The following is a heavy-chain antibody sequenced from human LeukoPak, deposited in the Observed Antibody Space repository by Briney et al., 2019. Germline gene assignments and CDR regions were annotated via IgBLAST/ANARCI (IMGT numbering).Heavy chain of an antibody. D-gene: IGHD1-14*01. V-gene: IGHV3-74*01. CDR1: GFTFSNYW. CDR3: ARGTLNIPGEHGAFDY. CDR2: INNDGGGT. J-gene: IGHJ4*02. Sequence: GGSLRLSCTASGFTFSNYWIHWVRQPPGKGLVWVSRINNDGGGTIYADSVRGRFTISRDNAKNTLYLQMNSLRAEDTAVYYCARGTLNIPGEHGAFDYWGQGTLVTVSS.